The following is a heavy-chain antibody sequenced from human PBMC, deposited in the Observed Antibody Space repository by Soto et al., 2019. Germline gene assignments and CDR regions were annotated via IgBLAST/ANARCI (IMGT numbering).Heavy chain of an antibody. V-gene: IGHV4-59*12. J-gene: IGHJ6*02. CDR1: GGSSTTYH. CDR3: ARGGGRYGMDV. CDR2: IFYGGST. D-gene: IGHD3-16*01. Sequence: SETLAVSCTVSGGSSTTYHCSWIRQSPGKGLEWIGYIFYGGSTNYNPSLKSRVTILIDTSNNEFSLKLSSVTAADTAVYYCARGGGRYGMDVSGQGTTVTVSS.